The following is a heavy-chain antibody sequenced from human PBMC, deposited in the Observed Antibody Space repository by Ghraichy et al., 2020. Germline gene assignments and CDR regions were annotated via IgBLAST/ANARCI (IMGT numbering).Heavy chain of an antibody. Sequence: SVKVSCKASGGTFSSYAISWVRQAPGQGLEWMGGIIPIFGTANYAQKFQGRVTITADESTSTAYMELSSLRSEDTAVYYCAGARITIFGVVIPSPHFDYWGQGTLVTVSS. V-gene: IGHV1-69*13. CDR2: IIPIFGTA. CDR1: GGTFSSYA. D-gene: IGHD3-3*01. CDR3: AGARITIFGVVIPSPHFDY. J-gene: IGHJ4*02.